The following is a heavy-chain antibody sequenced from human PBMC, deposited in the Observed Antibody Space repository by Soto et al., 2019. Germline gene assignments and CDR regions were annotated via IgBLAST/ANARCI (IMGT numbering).Heavy chain of an antibody. CDR1: GFTFDDYA. Sequence: LRLSCAASGFTFDDYAMHWVRQAPGKGLEWVSGISWNSGSIGYADSVKGRFTISRDNAKNSLYLQMNSLRAEDTALYYCAKGHGYYYDSSGYYPNPTFDIWGQGTMVTVSS. CDR3: AKGHGYYYDSSGYYPNPTFDI. J-gene: IGHJ3*02. V-gene: IGHV3-9*01. CDR2: ISWNSGSI. D-gene: IGHD3-22*01.